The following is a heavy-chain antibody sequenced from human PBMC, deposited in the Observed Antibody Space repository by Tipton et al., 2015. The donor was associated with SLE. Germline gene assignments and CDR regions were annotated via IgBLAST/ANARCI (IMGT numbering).Heavy chain of an antibody. V-gene: IGHV4-4*07. D-gene: IGHD6-19*01. CDR1: GGSISSYY. J-gene: IGHJ4*02. Sequence: TLSLTCTVSGGSISSYYWSWIRQPAGKGLEWIGRIYISGSTNYNPSLKSRVTMSVDTSKNQFSLKLTSVTAADTAVYYCARHPYVAVAGGFDFWGQGTLVTVSS. CDR2: IYISGST. CDR3: ARHPYVAVAGGFDF.